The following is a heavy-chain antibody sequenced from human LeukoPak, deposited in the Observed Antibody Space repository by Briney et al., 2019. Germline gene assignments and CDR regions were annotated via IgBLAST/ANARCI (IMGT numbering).Heavy chain of an antibody. CDR2: ISGTGGST. CDR1: GFTFSSYA. J-gene: IGHJ4*02. Sequence: GGSLRLSCAASGFTFSSYAMSWVRQAPGKGLEWVSTISGTGGSTSYADSVKSRFTISRDNSKNTLYLQMNSLSAEDTAVYYCAEDWAGYFPYWGQGTLVTVSS. CDR3: AEDWAGYFPY. D-gene: IGHD3/OR15-3a*01. V-gene: IGHV3-23*01.